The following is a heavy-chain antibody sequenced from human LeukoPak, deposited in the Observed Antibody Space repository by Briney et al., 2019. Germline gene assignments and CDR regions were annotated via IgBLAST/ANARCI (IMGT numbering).Heavy chain of an antibody. CDR2: INPRTGGT. CDR1: GYTFTGYF. Sequence: ASVKVSCKASGYTFTGYFLHWVRQAPGQGPEWMGWINPRTGGTNYVQRFQGRVTMTRDTSISTAYMELSSLRSDDTAVYYCAREEGPVDYWGQGTLVTVSS. CDR3: AREEGPVDY. V-gene: IGHV1-2*02. J-gene: IGHJ4*02.